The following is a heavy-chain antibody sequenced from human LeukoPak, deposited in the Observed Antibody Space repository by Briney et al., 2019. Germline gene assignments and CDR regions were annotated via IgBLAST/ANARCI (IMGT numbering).Heavy chain of an antibody. V-gene: IGHV1-69*13. CDR1: GGTFSSYA. Sequence: SVKVSCKASGGTFSSYAINWVRQAPGQGLEWMGGIIPIFGTANYAQKFQGRVTITADESTSTAYMELSSLRSEDTAVYYCARGCSSTSCNPYYYYYMDVWGEGTTVTVSS. D-gene: IGHD2-2*01. CDR3: ARGCSSTSCNPYYYYYMDV. J-gene: IGHJ6*03. CDR2: IIPIFGTA.